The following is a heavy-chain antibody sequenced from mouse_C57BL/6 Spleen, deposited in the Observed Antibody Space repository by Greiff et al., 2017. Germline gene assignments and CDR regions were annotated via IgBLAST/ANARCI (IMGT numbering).Heavy chain of an antibody. J-gene: IGHJ4*01. CDR3: ARRDDYVGAMDY. CDR1: GYSITSGYY. Sequence: EVKLQESGPGLVKPSQSLSLTCSVTGYSITSGYYWNWIRQFPGNKLEWMGYISYDGSNNYNPSLKNRISITRDTSKNQFFLKLNSVTTEDTATYYCARRDDYVGAMDYWGQGTSVTVSS. CDR2: ISYDGSN. V-gene: IGHV3-6*01. D-gene: IGHD2-4*01.